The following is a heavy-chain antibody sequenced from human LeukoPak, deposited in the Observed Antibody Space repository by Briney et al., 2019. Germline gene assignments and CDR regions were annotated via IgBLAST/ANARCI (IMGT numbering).Heavy chain of an antibody. J-gene: IGHJ4*02. CDR1: GGSISTSNYY. CDR3: ARHLTLTSGYDVFDY. CDR2: IFYSGST. D-gene: IGHD5-12*01. Sequence: SETLSLTCTVSGGSISTSNYYWGWIRQPPGKGLEWIGNIFYSGSTYYSPSVKSRVTISLDTSRNQFSLKLNSVTAADTAVYYCARHLTLTSGYDVFDYWGQGTLVTVSS. V-gene: IGHV4-39*07.